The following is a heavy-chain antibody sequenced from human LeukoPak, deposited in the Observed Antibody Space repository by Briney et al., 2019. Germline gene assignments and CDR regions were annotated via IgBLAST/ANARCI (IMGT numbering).Heavy chain of an antibody. Sequence: PGGSLRLSCTASGFTFGDYAMSWFRQAPGKGLEWVGFIRSKAYGGTTEYAASVKGRFTISRDDSKSIAYLQMNSLKTEDTAVYYCIRDKAWFGETRGDYWGQGTLVTVSS. CDR1: GFTFGDYA. CDR3: IRDKAWFGETRGDY. CDR2: IRSKAYGGTT. D-gene: IGHD3-10*01. V-gene: IGHV3-49*03. J-gene: IGHJ4*02.